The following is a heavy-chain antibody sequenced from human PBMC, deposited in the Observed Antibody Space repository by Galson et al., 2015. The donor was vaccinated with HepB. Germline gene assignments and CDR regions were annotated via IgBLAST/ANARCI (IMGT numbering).Heavy chain of an antibody. J-gene: IGHJ5*02. CDR1: GYTFTSYG. CDR2: ISAYNGNT. Sequence: SVKVSCKVSGYTFTSYGISWVRQAPGQGLEWMGWISAYNGNTNYAQKLQGRVTMTTDTSTSTAYMELRSLRSDDTAVYYCARVRVIAKPTRYNWFDPWGQGTLVTVSS. CDR3: ARVRVIAKPTRYNWFDP. V-gene: IGHV1-18*01. D-gene: IGHD2-21*01.